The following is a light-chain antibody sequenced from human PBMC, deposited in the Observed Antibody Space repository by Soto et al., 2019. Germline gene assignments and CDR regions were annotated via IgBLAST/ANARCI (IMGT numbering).Light chain of an antibody. V-gene: IGLV1-47*01. Sequence: QSVLPQPLSASGTPGQRVTIFCSTSTSRSGSNYVYWYQQLPGTAPKLLIYRNDQRPSGVPDRFSGSKSGNTASLTVSGLQAEDEADYFCSSYAGSNIYVFGTGTKVTVL. CDR1: TSRSGSNY. J-gene: IGLJ1*01. CDR3: SSYAGSNIYV. CDR2: RND.